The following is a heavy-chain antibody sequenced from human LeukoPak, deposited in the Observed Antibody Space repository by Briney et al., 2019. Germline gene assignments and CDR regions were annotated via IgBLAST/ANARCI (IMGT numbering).Heavy chain of an antibody. CDR2: INHSGST. CDR1: GGSFSGYS. Sequence: KSSETLSLTCAVYGGSFSGYSWSWIRQPPGKGLEWIGEINHSGSTNYNPSLKSRVTISVDTSKNQFSLKLSSVTAADTAVYYCAREVVPAAMVYYYYYYMDVWGKGTTVTVSS. J-gene: IGHJ6*03. V-gene: IGHV4-34*01. CDR3: AREVVPAAMVYYYYYYMDV. D-gene: IGHD2-2*01.